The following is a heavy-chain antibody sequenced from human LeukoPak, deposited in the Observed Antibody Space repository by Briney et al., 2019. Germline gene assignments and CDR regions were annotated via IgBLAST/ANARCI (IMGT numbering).Heavy chain of an antibody. Sequence: PSETLSLTCTVSGGSISSSSYYWGWIRQPPGKGLEWIGSIYYSGSTYYNPSLKSRVTISVDTSKNQFSLKLSSVTAADTAVYYCARYPRIAAAPRFDYWGQGTLVTVSS. CDR2: IYYSGST. CDR3: ARYPRIAAAPRFDY. D-gene: IGHD6-13*01. V-gene: IGHV4-39*01. J-gene: IGHJ4*02. CDR1: GGSISSSSYY.